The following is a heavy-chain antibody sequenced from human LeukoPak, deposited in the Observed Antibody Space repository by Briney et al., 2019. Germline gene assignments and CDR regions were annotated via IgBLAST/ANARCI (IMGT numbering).Heavy chain of an antibody. CDR1: GVSIRSYY. CDR2: IYFSGST. J-gene: IGHJ4*02. Sequence: ASETLSLTCTVSGVSIRSYYWSWLRQPPGKGLEWIGYIYFSGSTSYNPSLKSRVTISVDRSKNQFSLKLSSVAAADTAVYYCARSYDTNFDYWGQGTLVTVSS. CDR3: ARSYDTNFDY. D-gene: IGHD3-3*01. V-gene: IGHV4-59*01.